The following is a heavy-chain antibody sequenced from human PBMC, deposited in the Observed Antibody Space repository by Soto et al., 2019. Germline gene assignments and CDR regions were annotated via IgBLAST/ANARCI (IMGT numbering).Heavy chain of an antibody. J-gene: IGHJ4*02. CDR1: SGSIRVTNVF. D-gene: IGHD1-20*01. CDR2: IDYSGTA. CDR3: ARITGRHLDY. Sequence: SETLSLTCSVSSGSIRVTNVFWGWVRQPQGKGLEWIGNIDYSGTAYFSPSLATRVTFHLDTSKNQFSLTLHSVTAPDPAVYYCARITGRHLDYWGQGILVTVS. V-gene: IGHV4-39*01.